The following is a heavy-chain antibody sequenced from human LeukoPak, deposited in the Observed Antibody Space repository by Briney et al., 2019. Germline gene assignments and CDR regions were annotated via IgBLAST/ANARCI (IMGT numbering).Heavy chain of an antibody. CDR2: IYYSGST. CDR1: GGSISSSSYY. CDR3: ASRYYDSSGSLSYYFDY. J-gene: IGHJ4*02. V-gene: IGHV4-39*01. Sequence: ETLSLTCTVSGGSISSSSYYWGWIRQPPGKGLEWIGSIYYSGSTYYNPSLKSRVTISVDTSKNQFSLKLSSVTAADTAVYYCASRYYDSSGSLSYYFDYWGQGTLVTVSS. D-gene: IGHD3-22*01.